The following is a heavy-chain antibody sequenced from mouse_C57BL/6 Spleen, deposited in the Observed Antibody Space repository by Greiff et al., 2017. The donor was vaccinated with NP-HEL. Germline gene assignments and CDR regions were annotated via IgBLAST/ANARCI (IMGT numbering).Heavy chain of an antibody. Sequence: DVQLVESEGGLVQPGSSMKLSCTASGFTFSDYYMAWVRQVPEKGLEWVANINYDGSSTYYLDSLKSRFIISRDNAKNILYLQMSSLKSEDTATYYCARDRHYYGSSYAAMDYWGQGTSVTVSS. D-gene: IGHD1-1*01. V-gene: IGHV5-16*01. J-gene: IGHJ4*01. CDR1: GFTFSDYY. CDR2: INYDGSST. CDR3: ARDRHYYGSSYAAMDY.